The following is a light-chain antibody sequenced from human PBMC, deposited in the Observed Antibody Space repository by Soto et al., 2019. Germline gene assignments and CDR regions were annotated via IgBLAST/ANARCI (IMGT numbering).Light chain of an antibody. Sequence: DIQMTQSPSSLSASVGDRVTITCRASQGISNYLAWYQQKPGKVPKLLIYAASTLQSGVPSRFSGIGSGTDFTLTISSLQHEDFATYYFQKYNSAPITFGGGTKVEIK. CDR1: QGISNY. J-gene: IGKJ4*01. CDR2: AAS. CDR3: QKYNSAPIT. V-gene: IGKV1-27*01.